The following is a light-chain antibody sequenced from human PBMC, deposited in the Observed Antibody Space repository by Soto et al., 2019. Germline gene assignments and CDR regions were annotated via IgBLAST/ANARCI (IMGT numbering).Light chain of an antibody. J-gene: IGKJ2*01. CDR2: GAS. CDR3: QQSYSTPYT. CDR1: QHIATS. V-gene: IGKV1-39*01. Sequence: DIQMTQSPSLLSASIGDRVTITCRASQHIATSLSWFQHKAGKAPTLLIYGASALQSGVPSRFSGSGSGTHVTLTISGLQPEDFATYYCQQSYSTPYTFGQGTKLQIK.